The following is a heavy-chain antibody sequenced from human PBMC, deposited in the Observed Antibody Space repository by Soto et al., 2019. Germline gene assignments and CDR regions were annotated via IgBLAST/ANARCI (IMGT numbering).Heavy chain of an antibody. D-gene: IGHD3-9*01. CDR2: IYYSGST. V-gene: IGHV4-31*02. CDR1: GGSISSGGYY. Sequence: SETLSLTCTVSGGSISSGGYYWSWIRQHPGKGLEWIGYIYYSGSTYYNPSLKSRVTISVDTSKNQFSLKLSSVTAADTAVYYCARVIYDILTGGSLDYWGQGTMVTVYS. J-gene: IGHJ4*02. CDR3: ARVIYDILTGGSLDY.